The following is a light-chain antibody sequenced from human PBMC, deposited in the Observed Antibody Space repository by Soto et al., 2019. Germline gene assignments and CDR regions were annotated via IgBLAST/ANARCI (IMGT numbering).Light chain of an antibody. CDR1: GSNIGSNT. CDR2: TYN. CDR3: AAWDDRLNGGL. Sequence: QLVLTQPPSASGTPGQRVTISCSGSGSNIGSNTVNWYQQLPGTAPKLHIDTYNQRPSGVPDRFSGSKSGTSASLAISGLHSEDEADYYCAAWDDRLNGGLFGGGTKLTVL. J-gene: IGLJ2*01. V-gene: IGLV1-44*01.